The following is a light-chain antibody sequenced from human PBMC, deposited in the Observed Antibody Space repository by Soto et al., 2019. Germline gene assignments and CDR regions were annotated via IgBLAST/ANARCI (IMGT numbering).Light chain of an antibody. CDR3: RSYRSSSTHV. Sequence: QSVLTQPASVSGSPGQSITISCTGTNTDVGRYNYVSWYQQHPGKAPKLIIYEVTTRPSGVSNRFSGSKSGNTASLTISGLQAEDEADYYCRSYRSSSTHVFGGGTKLTVL. J-gene: IGLJ2*01. V-gene: IGLV2-14*01. CDR1: NTDVGRYNY. CDR2: EVT.